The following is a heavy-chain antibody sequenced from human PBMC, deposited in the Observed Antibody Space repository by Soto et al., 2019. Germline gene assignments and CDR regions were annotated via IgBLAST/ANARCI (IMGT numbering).Heavy chain of an antibody. CDR2: ISYDGSNK. Sequence: QVQLVESGGGVVQPGRSLRLSCAASGFTFSSYAMHWVRQAPGKGLEWVAVISYDGSNKYYADSVKGRFTISRDNSKNTLYLQMNSLRAEDTAVYYCARAYEYSSSSLTWYFNYWGQGTLVTVSS. D-gene: IGHD6-6*01. CDR3: ARAYEYSSSSLTWYFNY. J-gene: IGHJ4*02. CDR1: GFTFSSYA. V-gene: IGHV3-30-3*01.